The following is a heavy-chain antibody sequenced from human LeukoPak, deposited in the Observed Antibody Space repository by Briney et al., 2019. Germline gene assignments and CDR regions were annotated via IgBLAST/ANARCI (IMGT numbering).Heavy chain of an antibody. J-gene: IGHJ5*02. V-gene: IGHV4-34*01. CDR3: ARGNSIFGVVIMDGWFDP. CDR2: INHSGST. Sequence: SETLSLTCAVYGGSFSGYYWSWIRQPPGKGLEWIGEINHSGSTNYNPSLKSRVTISADTSKNQFSLKLSSVTAADTAVYYCARGNSIFGVVIMDGWFDPWGQGTLVTVSS. CDR1: GGSFSGYY. D-gene: IGHD3-3*01.